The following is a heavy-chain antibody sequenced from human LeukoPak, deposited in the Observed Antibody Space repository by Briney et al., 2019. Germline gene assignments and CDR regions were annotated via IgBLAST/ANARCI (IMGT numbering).Heavy chain of an antibody. J-gene: IGHJ3*02. CDR3: ARLITHYDAFDI. CDR2: ISAYNGNT. V-gene: IGHV1-18*01. Sequence: ASVKVSCKASGYTFTSYGISWVRQAPGQGLEWMGWISAYNGNTNYAQKLQGRVTMTTDTSTSKAYMELRSLRSDDTAVYYCARLITHYDAFDIWGQGTMVTVSS. CDR1: GYTFTSYG. D-gene: IGHD3-16*01.